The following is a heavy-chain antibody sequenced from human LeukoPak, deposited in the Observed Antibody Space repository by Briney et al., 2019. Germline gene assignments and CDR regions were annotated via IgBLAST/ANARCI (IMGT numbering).Heavy chain of an antibody. CDR3: AREKGGGSYGTYYFDY. CDR1: GYTFTSYY. D-gene: IGHD1-26*01. Sequence: ASVKVSCKASGYTFTSYYMHWVRQAPGQGLEWMGIINPSGGSTSYAQKFQGRITMTRDMSTSTVYMELSSLRSEDTAVYYCAREKGGGSYGTYYFDYWGQGTLVTVSS. J-gene: IGHJ4*02. V-gene: IGHV1-46*01. CDR2: INPSGGST.